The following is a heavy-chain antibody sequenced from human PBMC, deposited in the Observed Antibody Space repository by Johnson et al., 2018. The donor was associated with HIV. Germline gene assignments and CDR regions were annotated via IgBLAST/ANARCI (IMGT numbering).Heavy chain of an antibody. CDR2: ISSNGGST. Sequence: VQLVESGGGVVQPGGSLRLSCAASGFTFSSYDMHWVRQAPGKGLEYVSAISSNGGSTYYATSVKGRFTISRDNSKNTLYLQMNSLRAEDTALYYCAKDQWMFDIWGQGTMVTVSS. D-gene: IGHD3-10*02. J-gene: IGHJ3*02. CDR1: GFTFSSYD. CDR3: AKDQWMFDI. V-gene: IGHV3-64*01.